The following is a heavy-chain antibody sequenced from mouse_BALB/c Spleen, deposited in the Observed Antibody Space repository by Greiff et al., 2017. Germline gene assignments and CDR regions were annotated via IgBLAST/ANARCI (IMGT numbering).Heavy chain of an antibody. V-gene: IGHV1-7*01. CDR3: ARAQRGRKTLAY. J-gene: IGHJ3*01. CDR2: INPSTGYT. CDR1: GYTFTSYW. Sequence: QVQLQQSGAELAKPGASVKMSCKASGYTFTSYWMHWVKQRPGQGLEWIGYINPSTGYTEYNQKFKDKATLTADKSSSTAYMQLSSLTSEDSAVYYCARAQRGRKTLAYWGQGTLVTVSA. D-gene: IGHD4-1*02.